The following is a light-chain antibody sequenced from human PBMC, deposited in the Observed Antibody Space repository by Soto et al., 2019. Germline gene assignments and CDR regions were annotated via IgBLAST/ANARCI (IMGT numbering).Light chain of an antibody. V-gene: IGLV2-23*02. Sequence: QSALTQPASVSGSPGQSISISCTGTSTDVGAYNLVSWYQQYPGKAPTLLLFEFDSRPSGVSSRFSGSKSVNTASLTIPVLRAEDDAAYHCCSSAGSTIFVFGGGTKGTVL. CDR1: STDVGAYNL. CDR2: EFD. J-gene: IGLJ3*02. CDR3: CSSAGSTIFV.